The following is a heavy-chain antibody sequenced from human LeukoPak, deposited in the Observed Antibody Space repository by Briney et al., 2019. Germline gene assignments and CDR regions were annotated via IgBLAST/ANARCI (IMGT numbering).Heavy chain of an antibody. CDR1: GGSFSGYY. CDR3: ARGHVGSYAYYYYYGMDV. CDR2: INHSGST. Sequence: SETLSLTCAVYGGSFSGYYWSWIRQPPKKGLEWIGEINHSGSTNYNPSLKSRVTISVDTSKNQFSLKVRSVTAADTAVYYCARGHVGSYAYYYYYGMDVWGQGTTVTVSS. V-gene: IGHV4-34*01. D-gene: IGHD2-8*01. J-gene: IGHJ6*02.